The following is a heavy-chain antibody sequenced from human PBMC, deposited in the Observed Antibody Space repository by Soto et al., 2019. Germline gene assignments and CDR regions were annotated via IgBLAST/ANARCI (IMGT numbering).Heavy chain of an antibody. D-gene: IGHD2-21*02. Sequence: QITLKESGPTLVKPTQTLTLTCTFSGFSLSTGGVGVGWIRQPPGKALEWLALIYWDDDKRYSPSLKSRLTVTKDTSKNQVVLKMTNMDPVDTATYYCAHSRCGGDCLRSYSSHCYFGMDVWGQGTTVTVSS. CDR3: AHSRCGGDCLRSYSSHCYFGMDV. J-gene: IGHJ6*02. V-gene: IGHV2-5*02. CDR2: IYWDDDK. CDR1: GFSLSTGGVG.